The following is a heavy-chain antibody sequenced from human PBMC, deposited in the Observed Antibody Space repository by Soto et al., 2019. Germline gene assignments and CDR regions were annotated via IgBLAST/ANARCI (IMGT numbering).Heavy chain of an antibody. Sequence: PSETLSLTCSVSGGSVSSYYWSWVRQPPVNGLEWIGYIYYSGSTNYNPSLKSRVTFSVDTSKNQFSLNLSSVAAADTAVYYCARDHRNGYNSPYHFDNWGQGTLVTVSS. CDR1: GGSVSSYY. CDR3: ARDHRNGYNSPYHFDN. CDR2: IYYSGST. J-gene: IGHJ4*02. V-gene: IGHV4-59*02. D-gene: IGHD5-12*01.